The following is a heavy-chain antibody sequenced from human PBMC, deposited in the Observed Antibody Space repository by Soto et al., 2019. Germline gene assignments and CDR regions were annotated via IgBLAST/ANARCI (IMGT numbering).Heavy chain of an antibody. Sequence: QVQLVQSGAEVKKPGSSVKVSCKASGGTFSSYAISWVRQAPGQGLEWMGGIIPIFGTANHAQKFQGRVSITEDESTSTAYMGLSSLRSEDTAVYYCARDKHPNYDFWSGYYTHDAFDIWGQGTMVTVSS. V-gene: IGHV1-69*01. J-gene: IGHJ3*02. CDR3: ARDKHPNYDFWSGYYTHDAFDI. CDR1: GGTFSSYA. D-gene: IGHD3-3*01. CDR2: IIPIFGTA.